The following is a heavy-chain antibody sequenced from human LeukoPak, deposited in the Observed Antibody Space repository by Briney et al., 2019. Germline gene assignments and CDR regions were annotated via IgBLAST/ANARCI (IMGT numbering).Heavy chain of an antibody. D-gene: IGHD3-22*01. CDR1: GFTFSSYA. CDR3: ARDGDYYDSSGYYLDAFDI. Sequence: GGSLRLSCAASGFTFSSYAMSWVRQAPGKGLEWVANIKQDGSEKYYVDSVKGRFTISRDNAKNSLYLQMNSLRAEDTAVYYCARDGDYYDSSGYYLDAFDIWGQGTMVTVSS. CDR2: IKQDGSEK. J-gene: IGHJ3*02. V-gene: IGHV3-7*04.